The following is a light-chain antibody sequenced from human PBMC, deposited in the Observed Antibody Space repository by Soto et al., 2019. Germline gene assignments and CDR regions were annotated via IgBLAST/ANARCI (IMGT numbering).Light chain of an antibody. Sequence: DIVLTQTPLSSPVTLGQPASISCRSSQNLVYSDGNTYLSWLQQRPGQPQRLLIYQISNRFSGVPDRFSGSGAGTDFTLTISRVEAEDVGIYSCVQFSHFPRTFGQGTKVEIK. CDR3: VQFSHFPRT. J-gene: IGKJ1*01. CDR2: QIS. V-gene: IGKV2-24*01. CDR1: QNLVYSDGNTY.